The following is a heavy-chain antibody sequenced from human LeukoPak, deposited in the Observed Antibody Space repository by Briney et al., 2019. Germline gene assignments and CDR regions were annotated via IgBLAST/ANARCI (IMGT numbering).Heavy chain of an antibody. CDR1: GVSVSSGSHF. V-gene: IGHV4-61*03. Sequence: SETLSLTCTVSGVSVSSGSHFWTWLRRPPGKGLEWIANIHYSGTTNYNPSLKSRVTISIDASINHFSLKLTSVTAADTAVYYCARDYLRGNCNSNNCMALDVWGKGTTVTVSS. CDR3: ARDYLRGNCNSNNCMALDV. D-gene: IGHD2-15*01. J-gene: IGHJ6*04. CDR2: IHYSGTT.